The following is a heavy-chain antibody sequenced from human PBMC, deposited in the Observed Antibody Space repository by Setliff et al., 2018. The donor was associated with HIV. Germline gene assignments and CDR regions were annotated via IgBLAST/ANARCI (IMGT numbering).Heavy chain of an antibody. V-gene: IGHV3-74*01. CDR1: GFTFSRDW. J-gene: IGHJ4*02. CDR3: ARDHGGYNSLDY. Sequence: GSLRLSCAASGFTFSRDWMLWVRQPPGKGLVWVARTNSDGSSTSHADSVKGRFTISRDNAKNTLYLQMNSLRVEDTAVYYCARDHGGYNSLDYWGQGTLVTVSS. D-gene: IGHD5-12*01. CDR2: TNSDGSST.